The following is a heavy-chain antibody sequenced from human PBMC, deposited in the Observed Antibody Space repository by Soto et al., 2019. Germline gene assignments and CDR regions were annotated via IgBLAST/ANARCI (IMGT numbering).Heavy chain of an antibody. V-gene: IGHV3-23*01. CDR2: ISDNGDST. CDR1: GFAFNNYA. CDR3: ARRTDNWDRGGSLDY. D-gene: IGHD1-20*01. J-gene: IGHJ4*02. Sequence: EVHLLESGGGLLQPGGSRRLSCAASGFAFNNYAMTWVRQAPGKGLEWVSAISDNGDSTFYADSVKGRFTISRDNSKNTLDLQMNSLRVDDTAVYYCARRTDNWDRGGSLDYWGQGTQVTVSS.